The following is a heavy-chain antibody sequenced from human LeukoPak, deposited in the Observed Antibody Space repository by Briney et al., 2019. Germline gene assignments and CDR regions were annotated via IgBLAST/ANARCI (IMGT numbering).Heavy chain of an antibody. CDR1: GITFINYS. D-gene: IGHD2-15*01. V-gene: IGHV3-23*01. CDR2: ITGSGTFT. Sequence: GGSLRLSCAASGITFINYSMTWVRQAPGKGLEWVSAITGSGTFTDYADSVKGRFTISRDNSRNTLYLQMNSLRAEDTAVYYCAREGYCSGGSCSGRYYFDYWGQGTLVTVSS. J-gene: IGHJ4*02. CDR3: AREGYCSGGSCSGRYYFDY.